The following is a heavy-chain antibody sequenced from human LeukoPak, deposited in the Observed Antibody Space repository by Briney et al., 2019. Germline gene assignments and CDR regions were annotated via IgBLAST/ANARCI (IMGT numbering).Heavy chain of an antibody. V-gene: IGHV3-33*01. Sequence: GGSLRLSCAASGFVFRSYGMHWVRQAPGKGLEWVAVIWYDGSNNNYADSVKGRFTISGDNFKNTLYLQMNSLRVEDTAVYYCASSNGWGQGTLVTVSS. CDR3: ASSNG. J-gene: IGHJ4*02. CDR2: IWYDGSNN. CDR1: GFVFRSYG. D-gene: IGHD3-22*01.